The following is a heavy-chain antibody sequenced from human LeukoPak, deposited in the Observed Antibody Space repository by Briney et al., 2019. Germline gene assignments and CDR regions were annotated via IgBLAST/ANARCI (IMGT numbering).Heavy chain of an antibody. V-gene: IGHV1-18*01. CDR3: ARASMVRGVMSPYYYYYMDV. J-gene: IGHJ6*03. D-gene: IGHD3-10*01. Sequence: ASVKVSCKASGYTFTSYAISWVRQAPGQGLEWMGWISAYNGNTNYAQKLQGRVTMTTDTSTSTAYMELRSLRSDDTAVYYCARASMVRGVMSPYYYYYMDVWGKGTTVTVSS. CDR2: ISAYNGNT. CDR1: GYTFTSYA.